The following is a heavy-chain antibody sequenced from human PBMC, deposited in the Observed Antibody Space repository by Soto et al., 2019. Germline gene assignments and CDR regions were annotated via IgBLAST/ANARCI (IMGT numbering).Heavy chain of an antibody. J-gene: IGHJ6*02. CDR1: GATFTSTA. CDR2: IIPVLGAP. V-gene: IGHV1-69*01. Sequence: QVHLVQSSAEVKKPGSSVKVSCKASGATFTSTAFSWVRQAPGQGLEWMGGIIPVLGAPNYAQKFQARVTITGDASTTTVHMELSSLRSDDTAVYYCASSAGLDHLLNYYGLNVWGQGTTVTVSS. D-gene: IGHD6-13*01. CDR3: ASSAGLDHLLNYYGLNV.